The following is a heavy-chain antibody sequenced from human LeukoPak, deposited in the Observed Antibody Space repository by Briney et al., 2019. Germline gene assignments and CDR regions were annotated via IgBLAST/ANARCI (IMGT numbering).Heavy chain of an antibody. Sequence: PGRSLRLSCAASGFTFSSYAMHWVRQAPGKGLEWVAVISYDGSNKYYADSVKGRFTISRDNSKNTLYLQMNSLRAEDTAVYYCARELFRSGCFEGDYWGQGTLVTVSS. J-gene: IGHJ4*02. CDR1: GFTFSSYA. V-gene: IGHV3-30-3*01. CDR3: ARELFRSGCFEGDY. D-gene: IGHD3-22*01. CDR2: ISYDGSNK.